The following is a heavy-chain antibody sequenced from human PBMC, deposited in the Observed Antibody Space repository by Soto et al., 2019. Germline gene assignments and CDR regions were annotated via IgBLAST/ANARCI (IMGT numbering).Heavy chain of an antibody. D-gene: IGHD1-26*01. Sequence: SETLSLTCSVSGGSISDYYWSWIRQPPGQGLEWIGYIYHSGRTNYNPSLRSRVTISVDTSKNQFSLKLNSVTAADTAVYYCARCFSGNDPSRPEEKYYFASWGQRNLVSVYS. CDR1: GGSISDYY. J-gene: IGHJ4*02. CDR2: IYHSGRT. CDR3: ARCFSGNDPSRPEEKYYFAS. V-gene: IGHV4-59*01.